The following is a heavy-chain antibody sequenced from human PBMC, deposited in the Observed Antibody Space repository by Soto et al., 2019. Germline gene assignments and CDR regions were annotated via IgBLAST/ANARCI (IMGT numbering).Heavy chain of an antibody. J-gene: IGHJ4*02. CDR2: IYYSGST. V-gene: IGHV4-31*03. CDR1: GGSISSGGYY. Sequence: SETPSLTCTVSGGSISSGGYYWSGIRQHPGKGLEWIGYIYYSGSTYYNPSLKSRLTISVDTSKNQFSLKLSSVTAADTAVYYCARRTVTMVRGVLNSSDYPGQTSLCTVSS. CDR3: ARRTVTMVRGVLNSSDY. D-gene: IGHD3-10*01.